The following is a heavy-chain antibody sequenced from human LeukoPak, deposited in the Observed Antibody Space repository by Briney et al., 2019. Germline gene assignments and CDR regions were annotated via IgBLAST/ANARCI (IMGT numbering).Heavy chain of an antibody. V-gene: IGHV3-48*04. Sequence: LSGGSLRLSCAASGFTFSSYNMNWVRQAPGKGLEWVSYIRTSGTNTDYTGSVKGRFTISRDNAKNSLYLQMNSLRAEDTAVYYCARMNYVSSGWGAPFDYWGQGTLVTVSS. CDR1: GFTFSSYN. CDR2: IRTSGTNT. J-gene: IGHJ4*02. CDR3: ARMNYVSSGWGAPFDY. D-gene: IGHD1-7*01.